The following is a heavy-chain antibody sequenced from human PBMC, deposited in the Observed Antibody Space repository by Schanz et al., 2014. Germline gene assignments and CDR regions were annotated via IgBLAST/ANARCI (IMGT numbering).Heavy chain of an antibody. J-gene: IGHJ4*01. CDR2: INPYDDTI. D-gene: IGHD3-3*01. V-gene: IGHV1-46*01. CDR3: VTEYRMESGTWAKACAI. Sequence: QVQLVQSGAEVKKPGASVKLSCKASNYIFTKYYIHCVRQAPGQGLEWMGLINPYDDTIDYAKKFQGRFASATDTTTTTIYIYLSSLRSADTAIYYCVTEYRMESGTWAKACAIWGQGIWVTVSS. CDR1: NYIFTKYY.